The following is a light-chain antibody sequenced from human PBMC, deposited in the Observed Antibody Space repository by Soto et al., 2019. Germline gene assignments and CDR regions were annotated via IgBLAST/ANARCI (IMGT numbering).Light chain of an antibody. V-gene: IGKV3-11*01. CDR1: QSVSSY. J-gene: IGKJ5*01. Sequence: EIVLTQSQATLSLSPGERAPLSCRASQSVSSYLAWYQQKPGQAPRLLIYDASNRATGIQARFSGSGSGTDFTLTISSLEPEDFEVYYRQQRSNLITGGKGTRLEIK. CDR3: QQRSNLIT. CDR2: DAS.